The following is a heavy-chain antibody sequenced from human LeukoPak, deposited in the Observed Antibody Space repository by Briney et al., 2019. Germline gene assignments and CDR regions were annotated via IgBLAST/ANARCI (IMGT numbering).Heavy chain of an antibody. D-gene: IGHD4-23*01. CDR2: INHSGST. J-gene: IGHJ4*02. CDR1: GYSISSGYY. CDR3: ARVGGYSPFDC. Sequence: PSETLSLTCTVSGYSISSGYYWGWIRQTPGKGLEWIGSINHSGSTYYNPSLKSRVTISVHTFKNQFSLKLSSVTAADTAVYYCARVGGYSPFDCWGRGTLVTVSS. V-gene: IGHV4-38-2*02.